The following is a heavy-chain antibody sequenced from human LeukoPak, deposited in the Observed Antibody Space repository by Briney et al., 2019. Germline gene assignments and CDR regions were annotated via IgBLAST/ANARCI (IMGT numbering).Heavy chain of an antibody. CDR1: GGSISSSSYY. CDR2: IYYSGRT. V-gene: IGHV4-39*01. J-gene: IGHJ3*02. Sequence: SETLSLTCTVSGGSISSSSYYWGWIRQPPGKGLEWIGSIYYSGRTYYSPSLKSRGTISVDTSNNQFSLKLSSVTAADTAVYYCARITDRTIFGEIMHGFDIWGQGTPVTVSS. D-gene: IGHD3-3*01. CDR3: ARITDRTIFGEIMHGFDI.